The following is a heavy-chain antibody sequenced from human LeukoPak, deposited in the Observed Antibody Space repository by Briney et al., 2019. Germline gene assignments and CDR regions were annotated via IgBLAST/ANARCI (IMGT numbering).Heavy chain of an antibody. CDR1: GGSFSGYY. CDR3: ARVGTGGYYYYYMDV. J-gene: IGHJ6*03. Sequence: SETLSLTCAVSGGSFSGYYWSWIRQPPGKGLEWIGEINHSGSTNYNPSLKSRVTISVDTSKNQFSLTLSSVTAADTAVYYCARVGTGGYYYYYMDVWGKGTTVTVSS. V-gene: IGHV4-34*01. CDR2: INHSGST. D-gene: IGHD2-8*02.